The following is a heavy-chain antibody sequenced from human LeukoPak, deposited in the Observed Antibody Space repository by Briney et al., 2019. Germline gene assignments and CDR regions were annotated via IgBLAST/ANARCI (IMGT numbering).Heavy chain of an antibody. CDR3: ARGGYYDSSGYYQWNWFDL. CDR2: INHSGST. V-gene: IGHV4-34*01. CDR1: GGSFSGYY. Sequence: SETLSLTCAVYGGSFSGYYWSWIRQPPGKGLEWIGEINHSGSTNYNPSLKSRVTISVDTSKNQFSLKLSSVTAADTAVYYCARGGYYDSSGYYQWNWFDLWGQGTLVTVSS. D-gene: IGHD3-22*01. J-gene: IGHJ5*02.